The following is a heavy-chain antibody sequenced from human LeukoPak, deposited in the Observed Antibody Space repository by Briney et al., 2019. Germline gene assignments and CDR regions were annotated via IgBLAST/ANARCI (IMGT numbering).Heavy chain of an antibody. D-gene: IGHD1-1*01. CDR2: ISGSGGST. Sequence: GGSLRLSCAASGFTFSSYAMSWVRQAPGKGLEWVSAISGSGGSTYYADSVKGRFTISRDNAKNSLYLQMNSLRDEDTAVYYCARDWNYAFDMWGQGTMVTVSP. CDR3: ARDWNYAFDM. J-gene: IGHJ3*02. CDR1: GFTFSSYA. V-gene: IGHV3-23*01.